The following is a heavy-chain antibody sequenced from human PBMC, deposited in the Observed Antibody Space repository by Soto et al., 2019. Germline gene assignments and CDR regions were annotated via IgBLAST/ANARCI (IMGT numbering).Heavy chain of an antibody. Sequence: QLQLQESGSGLVKPSQTLSLTCAVSGGSISSGGYSWSWIRQPPGKGLEWIGYIYHSGSTYYNPSLTSRVTIPLDRCKHPFYPKLSSVTAAATAGHYCARGPDYWGQGTLVTVSS. CDR1: GGSISSGGYS. J-gene: IGHJ4*02. V-gene: IGHV4-30-2*01. CDR3: ARGPDY. CDR2: IYHSGST.